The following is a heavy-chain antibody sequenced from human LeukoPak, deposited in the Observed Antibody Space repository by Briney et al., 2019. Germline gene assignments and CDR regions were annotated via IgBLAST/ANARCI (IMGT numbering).Heavy chain of an antibody. D-gene: IGHD4-17*01. CDR3: AKSYGDYGPLFDY. J-gene: IGHJ4*02. Sequence: GGSLRLSCAASGFTFSSYAMSWVRQAPGKGLEWVTAISGSGGNTYYADSVKGRFTISRDNSKNTLYLQMNSLRAEDTAVYYCAKSYGDYGPLFDYWGQGTLVTVSS. CDR2: ISGSGGNT. V-gene: IGHV3-23*01. CDR1: GFTFSSYA.